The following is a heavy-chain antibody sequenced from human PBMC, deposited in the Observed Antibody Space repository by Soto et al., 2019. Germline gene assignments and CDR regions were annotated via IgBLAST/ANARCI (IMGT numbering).Heavy chain of an antibody. CDR1: GGSFSGYY. V-gene: IGHV4-34*01. Sequence: QVQLQQWGAGLLKPSETLSLTCAVYGGSFSGYYWCWIRQPPGKGLEWIGEINHSGSTNYNPSLQSRVTISVDTSKNQFSLKLSSVTAADTAVYYCARGPRRAGGYYGMDVWGQGTTVTVSS. J-gene: IGHJ6*02. CDR2: INHSGST. CDR3: ARGPRRAGGYYGMDV. D-gene: IGHD1-26*01.